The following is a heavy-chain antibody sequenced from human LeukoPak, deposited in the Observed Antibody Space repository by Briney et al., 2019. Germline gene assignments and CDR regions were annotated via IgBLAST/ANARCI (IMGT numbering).Heavy chain of an antibody. V-gene: IGHV4-59*08. CDR2: VYYSGST. Sequence: SETLPLTCTVSGGSISSYYWSWIRQPPGKGLEWIGYVYYSGSTNYNPSLKSRVTISVDTSKNQFSLKLSSVTAADTAVYYCARRSHPTTALAGGAFDIWGQGTMVTVSS. D-gene: IGHD4-17*01. CDR3: ARRSHPTTALAGGAFDI. CDR1: GGSISSYY. J-gene: IGHJ3*02.